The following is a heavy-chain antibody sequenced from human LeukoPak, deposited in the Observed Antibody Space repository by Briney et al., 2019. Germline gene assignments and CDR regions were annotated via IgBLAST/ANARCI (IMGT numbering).Heavy chain of an antibody. Sequence: GGSLRLSCVGSGFIFNDYSMNWVRQAPGKGPEWVSYISSRSSTIYYADSVKGRFTISRDNSKNTLYLQMNSLRAEDTAVYYCARGHGSGTPHGYWGQGTLVTVSS. CDR1: GFIFNDYS. D-gene: IGHD3-10*01. V-gene: IGHV3-48*01. J-gene: IGHJ4*02. CDR2: ISSRSSTI. CDR3: ARGHGSGTPHGY.